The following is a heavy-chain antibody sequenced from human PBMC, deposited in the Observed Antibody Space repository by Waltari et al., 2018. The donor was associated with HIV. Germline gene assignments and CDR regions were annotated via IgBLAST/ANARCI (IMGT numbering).Heavy chain of an antibody. CDR3: AISEAVAALIDY. V-gene: IGHV4-34*01. Sequence: VQVHQWGAGLLKPSETLSLTCAVYGWSLRGYHWTWIRQPPGKGLEWIGEINHSGITNYNPSLKSRVTISIDTSKNQFSLKLTSVTAADTAVYYCAISEAVAALIDYWGQGTLVTVSS. CDR1: GWSLRGYH. J-gene: IGHJ4*02. D-gene: IGHD6-13*01. CDR2: INHSGIT.